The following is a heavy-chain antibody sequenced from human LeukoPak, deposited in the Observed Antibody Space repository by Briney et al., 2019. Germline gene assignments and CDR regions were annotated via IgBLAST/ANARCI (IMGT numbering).Heavy chain of an antibody. J-gene: IGHJ4*02. CDR3: ASTRTYYYGSGSYYEGGPFDH. D-gene: IGHD3-10*01. CDR2: IYTSGNT. CDR1: GGSISSGSYY. V-gene: IGHV4-61*02. Sequence: PSQTLSLTCTVSGGSISSGSYYWSWIRQPAGKGLEWIGRIYTSGNTNYNPSLKSRVTISVDTSKNQFYLKLSSVTAADTAVYYCASTRTYYYGSGSYYEGGPFDHWGQGTLVSVSS.